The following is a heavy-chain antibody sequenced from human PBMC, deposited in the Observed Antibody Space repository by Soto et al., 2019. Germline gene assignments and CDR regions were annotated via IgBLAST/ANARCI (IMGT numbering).Heavy chain of an antibody. Sequence: GASVKVSCKASGGTFSSYAISWVRQAPGQGLEWMGGIIPIFGTANYAQKFQGRVTITADESTSTAYMELSSLRSEDTAVYYCARTHSYGYDYYYYYGMDVWGQGTTVTVSS. V-gene: IGHV1-69*13. CDR2: IIPIFGTA. CDR1: GGTFSSYA. D-gene: IGHD5-18*01. J-gene: IGHJ6*02. CDR3: ARTHSYGYDYYYYYGMDV.